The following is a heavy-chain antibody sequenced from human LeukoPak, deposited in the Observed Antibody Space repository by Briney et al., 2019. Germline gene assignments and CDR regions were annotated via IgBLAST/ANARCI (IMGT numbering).Heavy chain of an antibody. D-gene: IGHD3-22*01. V-gene: IGHV3-23*01. CDR1: GFTFNSYA. J-gene: IGHJ4*02. CDR3: AKYDSSGFHAPFDY. Sequence: GGSLRLSCAASGFTFNSYAMSWVRQAPGKGLEWVSAISGSGGSTYYADSVKGRFTISRDNSKNTLYLQMNSLKAEDTAVYYCAKYDSSGFHAPFDYWGQGTLVTVSS. CDR2: ISGSGGST.